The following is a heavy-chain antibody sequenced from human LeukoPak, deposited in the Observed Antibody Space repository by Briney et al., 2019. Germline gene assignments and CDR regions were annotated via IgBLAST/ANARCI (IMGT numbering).Heavy chain of an antibody. CDR1: GYSISSGYY. J-gene: IGHJ4*02. CDR3: ARNYDSRGYHNLPLEY. CDR2: FNHNRVT. V-gene: IGHV4-38-2*01. Sequence: SETLSLTCAVSGYSISSGYYWAWIRQSPGNGLDWIGSFNHNRVTYYNPSLKSRVTISIDTSKNQFSLRLSSVTAADTAVYYCARNYDSRGYHNLPLEYWGQGTLVTVSS. D-gene: IGHD3-22*01.